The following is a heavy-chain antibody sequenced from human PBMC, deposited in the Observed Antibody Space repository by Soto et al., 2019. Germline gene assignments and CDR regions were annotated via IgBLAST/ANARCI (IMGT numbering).Heavy chain of an antibody. J-gene: IGHJ3*02. D-gene: IGHD3-22*01. V-gene: IGHV1-69*05. CDR3: ARVSPLYDSSGYYYGSDAFDI. CDR1: GYTFTSYD. CDR2: MIPNSGTA. Sequence: SVKVSCKASGYTFTSYDINWVRQATGQGLEWMGGMIPNSGTANYAQKFQGRVTITTDESTSTAYMELSSLRSEDTAVYYCARVSPLYDSSGYYYGSDAFDIWGQGTMVTVSS.